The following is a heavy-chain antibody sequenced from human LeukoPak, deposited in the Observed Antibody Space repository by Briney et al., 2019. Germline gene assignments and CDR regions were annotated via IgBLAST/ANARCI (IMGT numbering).Heavy chain of an antibody. CDR3: ARGLTTAHYYYYMDV. D-gene: IGHD4-11*01. J-gene: IGHJ6*03. CDR1: GFTFSSSA. V-gene: IGHV1-58*02. Sequence: SVKVSCKASGFTFSSSAMQWVRQARGQRLEWRGWIVVGSDNTNYAQKFQGRVTITRDMSTSTAYMELRSLRSDDTAVYYCARGLTTAHYYYYMDVWGKGTTVTVSS. CDR2: IVVGSDNT.